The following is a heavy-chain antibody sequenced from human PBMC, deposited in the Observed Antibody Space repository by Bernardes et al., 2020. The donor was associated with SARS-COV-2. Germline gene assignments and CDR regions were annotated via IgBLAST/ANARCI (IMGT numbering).Heavy chain of an antibody. D-gene: IGHD2-2*01. J-gene: IGHJ5*02. CDR1: GFTVSTNY. CDR3: ARDYPDPAA. Sequence: LCLSCAASGFTVSTNYMSWVRQAPGKGLEWVSVIYRGGHTYYADSVKGRFTISRDNSKNTLYLQMNSLRAEDTAIYYCARDYPDPAAWGQGTLVTGSS. CDR2: IYRGGHT. V-gene: IGHV3-66*01.